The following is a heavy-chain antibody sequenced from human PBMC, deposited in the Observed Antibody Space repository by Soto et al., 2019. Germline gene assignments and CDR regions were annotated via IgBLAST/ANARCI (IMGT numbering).Heavy chain of an antibody. J-gene: IGHJ4*02. Sequence: PGGSLRLSCAASGFTFSSYAMSWVRQAPGKGLEWVSAISGSGGSTYYADSVKGRFTISRDNSKNTLYLQMNSLRAEDTAVYYCAKTQDVVPAAIPEICDYWGQGTLVTVSS. CDR3: AKTQDVVPAAIPEICDY. V-gene: IGHV3-23*01. D-gene: IGHD2-2*02. CDR2: ISGSGGST. CDR1: GFTFSSYA.